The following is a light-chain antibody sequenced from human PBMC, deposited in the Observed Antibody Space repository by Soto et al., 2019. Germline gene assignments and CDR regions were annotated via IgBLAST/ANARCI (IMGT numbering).Light chain of an antibody. CDR3: QQSYSTPPEYT. CDR2: AAS. J-gene: IGKJ2*01. Sequence: DIQMTQSPSSLSASVGDRVTITCRASQTISTYLNWYQQKAGKPPTLLIYAASSLHTGVPSRFRGSGSGTDFTLTISSLQPEDFGIYYCQQSYSTPPEYTFGQGTKLEIK. V-gene: IGKV1-39*01. CDR1: QTISTY.